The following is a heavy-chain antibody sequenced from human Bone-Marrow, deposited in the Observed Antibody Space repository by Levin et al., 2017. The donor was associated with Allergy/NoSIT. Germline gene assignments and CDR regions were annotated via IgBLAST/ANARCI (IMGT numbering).Heavy chain of an antibody. J-gene: IGHJ4*02. CDR3: TRAVLLWFREFDY. CDR2: IRSKANSYAT. CDR1: GFTFSGSA. D-gene: IGHD3-10*01. V-gene: IGHV3-73*01. Sequence: GGSLRLSCAASGFTFSGSAMHWVRQASGKGLEWVGRIRSKANSYATAYAASVKGRFTISRDDSKNTAYLQMNSLKTEDTAVYYCTRAVLLWFREFDYWGQGTLVTVSS.